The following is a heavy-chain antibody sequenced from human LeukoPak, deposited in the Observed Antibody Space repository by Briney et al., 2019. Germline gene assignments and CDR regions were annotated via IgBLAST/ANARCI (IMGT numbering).Heavy chain of an antibody. D-gene: IGHD1-1*01. CDR3: ASPFPGETKNEYYYYGMGV. J-gene: IGHJ6*02. V-gene: IGHV3-66*01. CDR2: IYSGGST. CDR1: GFTVSSNY. Sequence: PGGSLRLSCAASGFTVSSNYMSWVRQAPGKELEWVSVIYSGGSTYYADSVKGRFTISRDNSKNTLYLQMNSLRAEDTAVYYCASPFPGETKNEYYYYGMGVWGQGTTVTVSS.